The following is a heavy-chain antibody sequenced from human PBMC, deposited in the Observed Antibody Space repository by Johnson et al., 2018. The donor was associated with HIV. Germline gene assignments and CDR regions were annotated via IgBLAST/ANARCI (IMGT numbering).Heavy chain of an antibody. D-gene: IGHD3-16*01. Sequence: VQLVESGGGLVQPGGSLRLSCAASGFTVSSTYMSWVRQAPGKGLVWVSVFYCGGSTYYADSVEGRFTISCDNSKNTLYLQMNSLRAEDTAGYDCATGGTGGAFDIWVHGTMVTVSS. V-gene: IGHV3-66*01. J-gene: IGHJ3*02. CDR1: GFTVSSTY. CDR3: ATGGTGGAFDI. CDR2: FYCGGST.